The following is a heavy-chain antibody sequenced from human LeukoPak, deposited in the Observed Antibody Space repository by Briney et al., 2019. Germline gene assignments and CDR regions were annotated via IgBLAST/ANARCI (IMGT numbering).Heavy chain of an antibody. Sequence: GGSLRLSCAASGFTFSVYAMHWVRQAPGKGLKWVAVISDDGSNKYYADSVKGRFTISRDNSKNTLYLQMNSLRAEDTAVYYCCRRGGDDYYDYWGQGTLVTVSS. D-gene: IGHD2-21*02. V-gene: IGHV3-30*04. CDR3: CRRGGDDYYDY. J-gene: IGHJ4*02. CDR1: GFTFSVYA. CDR2: ISDDGSNK.